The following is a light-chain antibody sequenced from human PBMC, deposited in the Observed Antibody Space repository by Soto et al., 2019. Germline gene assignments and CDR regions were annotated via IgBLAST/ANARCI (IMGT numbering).Light chain of an antibody. CDR1: QTISSW. J-gene: IGKJ1*01. Sequence: DIQMTQSPSTLSGSVGDRVTITCRASQTISSWLAWYQQKPGKAPKLLIYKASTLKSGVPSRFSGSGSGTEITLTISSKQPNDFATHSSQHHDRHSGAFGKGTKVDIK. CDR3: QHHDRHSGA. V-gene: IGKV1-5*03. CDR2: KAS.